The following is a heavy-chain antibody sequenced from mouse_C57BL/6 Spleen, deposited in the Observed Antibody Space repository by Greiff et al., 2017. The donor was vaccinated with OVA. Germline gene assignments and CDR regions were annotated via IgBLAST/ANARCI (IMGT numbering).Heavy chain of an antibody. J-gene: IGHJ4*01. CDR2: IYPGDGDT. V-gene: IGHV1-80*01. Sequence: VQRVESGAELVKPGASVKISCKASGYAFSSYWMNWVKQRPGKGLEWIGQIYPGDGDTNYNGKFKGKATLTADKSSSTAYMQLSSLTSEDSAVYFCARSENYGVYYAMDYWGQGTSVTVSS. D-gene: IGHD1-1*02. CDR1: GYAFSSYW. CDR3: ARSENYGVYYAMDY.